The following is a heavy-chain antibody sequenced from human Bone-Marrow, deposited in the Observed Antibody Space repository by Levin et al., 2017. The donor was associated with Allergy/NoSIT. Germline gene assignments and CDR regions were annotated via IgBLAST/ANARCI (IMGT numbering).Heavy chain of an antibody. V-gene: IGHV3-9*01. J-gene: IGHJ4*02. Sequence: PGGSLRLSCAASGFTFGDSAMHWVRQAPGKGLEWVSGLSWNSGSIGYADSEKGRFTISRDNAKNSLYLQMNSLKPEDTALYYCAKGPGIAAAKRYLDYWGQGTLVTVSS. CDR3: AKGPGIAAAKRYLDY. CDR2: LSWNSGSI. D-gene: IGHD6-13*01. CDR1: GFTFGDSA.